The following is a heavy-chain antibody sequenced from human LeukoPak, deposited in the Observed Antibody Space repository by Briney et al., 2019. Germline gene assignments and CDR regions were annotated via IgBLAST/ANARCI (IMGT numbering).Heavy chain of an antibody. CDR1: GYTFTGYY. CDR2: INPNSGGT. V-gene: IGHV1-2*02. Sequence: ASVKVSCKASGYTFTGYYMHWVRQAPGQGLEWMGWINPNSGGTNYAQKFQGRVTMTRDTSISTAYMELSRLRSDDTAVYYCARLRAPIVVVPAARGRTGYFDYWGQGTLVTVSS. D-gene: IGHD2-2*01. J-gene: IGHJ4*02. CDR3: ARLRAPIVVVPAARGRTGYFDY.